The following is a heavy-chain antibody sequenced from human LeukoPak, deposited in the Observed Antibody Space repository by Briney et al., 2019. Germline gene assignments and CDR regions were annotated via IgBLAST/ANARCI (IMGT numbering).Heavy chain of an antibody. D-gene: IGHD3-9*01. V-gene: IGHV3-23*01. J-gene: IGHJ5*02. CDR1: GFTFSSYA. CDR3: AKETVRYFDWLQNNWFDP. CDR2: ISGSGGST. Sequence: GGSLRLSCAASGFTFSSYAMGWVRQAPGKGLEWVSAISGSGGSTYYADSVKGRFTISRDNSKNTLYLQMNSLRAEDTAVYYCAKETVRYFDWLQNNWFDPWGQGTLVTVSS.